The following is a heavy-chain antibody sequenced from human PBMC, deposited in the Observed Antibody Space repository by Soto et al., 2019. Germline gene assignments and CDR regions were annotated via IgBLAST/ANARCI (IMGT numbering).Heavy chain of an antibody. Sequence: QVQLVQSGAEVKKPGASVKVYCKASGYTFTSYGISWVRQAPGQVLEWMGWISAYNGNTNYAQKLQGRVTMTTDTSTSTAYMELRSLSSDDTAVYYCARVGVAAPPYYYYYYGMDVWGQGTTVTVSS. CDR3: ARVGVAAPPYYYYYYGMDV. D-gene: IGHD2-15*01. V-gene: IGHV1-18*04. CDR1: GYTFTSYG. J-gene: IGHJ6*02. CDR2: ISAYNGNT.